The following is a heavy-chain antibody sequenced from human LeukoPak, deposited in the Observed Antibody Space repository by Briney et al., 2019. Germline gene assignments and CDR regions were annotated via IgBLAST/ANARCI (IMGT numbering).Heavy chain of an antibody. CDR1: GGSISGYY. J-gene: IGHJ4*02. CDR3: ARVSHSLFDC. CDR2: IFYSGST. Sequence: SETLSLTCAVSGGSISGYYWSWIRQPPGKGLEWIGHIFYSGSTNYNPSLKSRVTISVDTSKNQFSLKLSSVTAADTGVYYGARVSHSLFDCWGQGTLVTVSS. D-gene: IGHD5-18*01. V-gene: IGHV4-59*01.